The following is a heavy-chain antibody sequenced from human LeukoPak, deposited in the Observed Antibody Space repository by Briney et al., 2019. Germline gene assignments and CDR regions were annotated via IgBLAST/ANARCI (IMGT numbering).Heavy chain of an antibody. Sequence: PGGSLRLSCAASGFTFSSYWMSWVRQAPGKGLEWVAKIKEDGDEKYYADSVKGRFTISRDNAKNSLYLQMNSLRVEDTAVYYCERRKKEQLDVWYFDLWGRGTLVTVSS. CDR2: IKEDGDEK. J-gene: IGHJ2*01. D-gene: IGHD6-13*01. V-gene: IGHV3-7*01. CDR1: GFTFSSYW. CDR3: ERRKKEQLDVWYFDL.